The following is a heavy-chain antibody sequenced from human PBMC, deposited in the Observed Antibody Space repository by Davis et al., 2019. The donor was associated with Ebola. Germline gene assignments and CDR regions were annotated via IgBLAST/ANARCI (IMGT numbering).Heavy chain of an antibody. Sequence: ESLKISCAAPGFIFSSYAMSWVRQAPGKGLEWVSSISVRSITYHADSVKGRFTISRDNSKNTLYLQMNSLRAEDTAVYYCAKVHPPTTVTTGWFDPWGQGTLVTVSS. CDR1: GFIFSSYA. J-gene: IGHJ5*02. CDR3: AKVHPPTTVTTGWFDP. D-gene: IGHD4-17*01. V-gene: IGHV3-23*01. CDR2: ISVRSIT.